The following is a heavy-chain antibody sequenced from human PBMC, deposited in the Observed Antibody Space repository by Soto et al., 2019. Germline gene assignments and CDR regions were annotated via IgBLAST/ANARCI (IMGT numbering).Heavy chain of an antibody. CDR1: GDSVSSNTAS. Sequence: PSQTLSLTCAISGDSVSSNTASWNWIRQSPSRGLEWLGRTYFRSKWYNDYAVSVKSRIIINPDTSNNQFSLQLNSVTPEDTAVYFCAKGDNLGPKTGYAFDPWGQGGMVTVSS. J-gene: IGHJ5*02. CDR3: AKGDNLGPKTGYAFDP. D-gene: IGHD5-12*01. CDR2: TYFRSKWYN. V-gene: IGHV6-1*01.